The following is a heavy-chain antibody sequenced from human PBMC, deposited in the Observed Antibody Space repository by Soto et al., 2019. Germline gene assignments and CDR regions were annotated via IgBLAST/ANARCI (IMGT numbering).Heavy chain of an antibody. Sequence: PGGSLRLSCAASGFTFSGYAMHWVRQAPGKGLEWVAVISYDGSNKYYADSVKGRFTISRDNSKNTLYLQMNSLRAEDTAVNYCARDPLYYYDSSGYPGYFDYWGQGTLVTVSS. CDR1: GFTFSGYA. J-gene: IGHJ4*02. CDR2: ISYDGSNK. V-gene: IGHV3-30-3*01. D-gene: IGHD3-22*01. CDR3: ARDPLYYYDSSGYPGYFDY.